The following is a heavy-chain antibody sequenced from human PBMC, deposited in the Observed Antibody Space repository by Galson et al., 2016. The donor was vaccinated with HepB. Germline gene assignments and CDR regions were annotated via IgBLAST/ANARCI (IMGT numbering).Heavy chain of an antibody. CDR1: GFTFSSHG. J-gene: IGHJ6*02. CDR3: ARDRGSGSLDYGVDV. Sequence: SLRLSCAASGFTFSSHGMHWVRQAPGKGLEWVALIWSDGRNQYYLDSVKGRFTISRDNAKSTLYLQMSSLRAEDTALYYCARDRGSGSLDYGVDVWGQGTTVIVS. V-gene: IGHV3-33*01. CDR2: IWSDGRNQ. D-gene: IGHD6-25*01.